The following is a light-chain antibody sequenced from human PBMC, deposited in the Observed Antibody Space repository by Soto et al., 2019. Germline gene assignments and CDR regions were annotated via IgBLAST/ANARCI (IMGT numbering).Light chain of an antibody. J-gene: IGLJ2*01. CDR1: STDFVSYNR. V-gene: IGLV2-18*02. CDR2: EVI. Sequence: QSALTQPPSVSGSPGQSVTISCTGTSTDFVSYNRVSWYQQPPGTAPKLIIYEVIKRPSGVPDRFSGSKSGNTASLTVSGLHAEDEADYYCSSYSGSDNFVVFGGGTKVTVL. CDR3: SSYSGSDNFVV.